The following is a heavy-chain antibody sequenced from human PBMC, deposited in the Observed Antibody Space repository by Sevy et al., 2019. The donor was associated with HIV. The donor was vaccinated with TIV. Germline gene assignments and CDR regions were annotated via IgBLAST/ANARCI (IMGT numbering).Heavy chain of an antibody. CDR1: GFTFSKYS. CDR2: LSFGCGEI. Sequence: GESLKISCAASGFTFSKYSMSWVHQPPGKGLEWVSTLSFGCGEINYADSVKGRFTISRDNSKSSVYLQMNNLRPEDTAVYYCAREGCTKPHDYWGQRTLVTVSS. J-gene: IGHJ4*02. D-gene: IGHD2-8*01. CDR3: AREGCTKPHDY. V-gene: IGHV3-23*01.